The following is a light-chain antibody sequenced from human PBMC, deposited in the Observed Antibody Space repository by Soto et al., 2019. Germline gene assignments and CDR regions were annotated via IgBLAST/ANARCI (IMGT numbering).Light chain of an antibody. J-gene: IGLJ1*01. V-gene: IGLV2-14*01. CDR1: SSDVGGYNY. CDR2: EVS. CDR3: NSYTRKSTGG. Sequence: QSALTQPASVSGSPGQSITISCTGTSSDVGGYNYVSWYQQHPGKAPKLIIYEVSNRPSGVSNRFSGSKSGNTASLTISGLQAEDEADYYCNSYTRKSTGGFGTGTQLTVL.